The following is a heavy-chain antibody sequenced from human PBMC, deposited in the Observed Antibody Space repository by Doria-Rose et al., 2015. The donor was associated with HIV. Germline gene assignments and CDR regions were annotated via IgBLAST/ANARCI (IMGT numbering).Heavy chain of an antibody. CDR1: GGSISHYY. D-gene: IGHD1-26*01. J-gene: IGHJ4*02. Sequence: QVQLQQWGPGLVKPSETLSLTCSVSGGSISHYYWSWIRQPAGKGLEYIGDIFYTGSTNYSPSLKSRVSISIDTSKNKFSLRLSSVTAADTAVYYCARVLSGTYDYWGQGTLVTVSS. CDR3: ARVLSGTYDY. CDR2: IFYTGST. V-gene: IGHV4-59*01.